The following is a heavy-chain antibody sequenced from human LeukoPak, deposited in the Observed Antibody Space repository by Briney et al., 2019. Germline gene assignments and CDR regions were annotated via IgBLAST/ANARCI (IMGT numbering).Heavy chain of an antibody. D-gene: IGHD5-18*01. CDR3: AKDLGYGRHFFDS. J-gene: IGHJ4*02. V-gene: IGHV3-48*02. CDR1: GFTFGTYS. Sequence: PGGSLRLSCAASGFTFGTYSMNWVRQAPGKGLEWVSYISSGSSTIYYADSVKGRFTISRDNAKNSLYLQMNSLRDEDTAVYFCAKDLGYGRHFFDSWGQGTLVTVSS. CDR2: ISSGSSTI.